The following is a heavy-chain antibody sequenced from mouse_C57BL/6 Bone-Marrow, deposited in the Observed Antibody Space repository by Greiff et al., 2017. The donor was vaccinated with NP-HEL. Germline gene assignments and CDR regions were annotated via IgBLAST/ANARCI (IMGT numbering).Heavy chain of an antibody. V-gene: IGHV1-22*01. CDR2: INPNNGGT. D-gene: IGHD3-2*02. CDR1: GYTFTDYN. CDR3: ARRQLMIRWYTMDY. J-gene: IGHJ4*01. Sequence: VQLQQSGPELVKPGASVKMSCKASGYTFTDYNMHWVKQSHGKSLEWIGYINPNNGGTSYNQKFKGKATLTVNKSYSTAYMELRGLISEDSTVYYCARRQLMIRWYTMDYWGQGTSVTVSS.